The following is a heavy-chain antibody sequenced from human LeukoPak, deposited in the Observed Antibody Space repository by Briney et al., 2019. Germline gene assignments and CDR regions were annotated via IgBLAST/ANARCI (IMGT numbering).Heavy chain of an antibody. V-gene: IGHV3-23*01. CDR3: ARGGSYLSAFDI. D-gene: IGHD1-26*01. CDR2: ISGSGGST. CDR1: GFTFSSYA. J-gene: IGHJ3*02. Sequence: GGSLRLSCAASGFTFSSYAMSWVRQAPGKGLEWVSAISGSGGSTFYADSVKGRFTISRDNSKNTLYLQMNSLRAEDTAVYYCARGGSYLSAFDIWGQGTMVTVSS.